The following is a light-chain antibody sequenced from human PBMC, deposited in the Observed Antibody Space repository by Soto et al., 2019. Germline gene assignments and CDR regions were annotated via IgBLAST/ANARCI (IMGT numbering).Light chain of an antibody. Sequence: EIVLTQSPVTLSLSPGERATLSCRASQSVSSYLAWYQKKPGQAPKLLIYDTSNRATGIPARFSGSGSGTDFTLTISSLEPEDFAVYYCQQRRTWPLTFGGGTKVEI. J-gene: IGKJ4*01. CDR3: QQRRTWPLT. V-gene: IGKV3-11*01. CDR2: DTS. CDR1: QSVSSY.